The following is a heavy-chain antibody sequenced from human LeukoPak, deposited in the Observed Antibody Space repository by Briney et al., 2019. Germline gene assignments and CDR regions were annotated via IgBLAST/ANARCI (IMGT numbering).Heavy chain of an antibody. CDR1: GDSVSSNSAA. D-gene: IGHD1-14*01. V-gene: IGHV6-1*01. CDR2: TYHRSKWYN. J-gene: IGHJ3*02. Sequence: SQTLSLTCAISGDSVSSNSAAWNWIRQSPSRGLEWLARTYHRSKWYNVYAVSVKSRITINPDTSKNQLSLQLNSVSPEDTVVYYRAREITDSFDIWGQGTMVTVSS. CDR3: AREITDSFDI.